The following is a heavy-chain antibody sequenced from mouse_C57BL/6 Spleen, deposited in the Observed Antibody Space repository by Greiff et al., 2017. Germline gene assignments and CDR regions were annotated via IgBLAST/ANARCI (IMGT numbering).Heavy chain of an antibody. Sequence: EVKLQESGPGLVKPSQSLSLTCSVTGYSITSGYYWNWIRQFPGNKLEWMGYISYDGSNNYNPSLKNRISITRDTSKNQFFLKLNSVTTEDTATYYCARTLLRDPYWYFDVWGTGTTVTVSS. CDR2: ISYDGSN. CDR1: GYSITSGYY. D-gene: IGHD1-1*01. J-gene: IGHJ1*03. CDR3: ARTLLRDPYWYFDV. V-gene: IGHV3-6*01.